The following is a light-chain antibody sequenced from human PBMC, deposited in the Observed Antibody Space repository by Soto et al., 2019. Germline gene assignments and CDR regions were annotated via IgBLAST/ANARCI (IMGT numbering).Light chain of an antibody. CDR3: QHYKNWPPWT. J-gene: IGKJ1*01. Sequence: EIVMTQSPATLSVSPGERATLSCRASQSISSNLAWYQQKPCQAPRLLIYGASTRATGIPARFSGSGSGTEFTLTISSLQSEDFAVYYCQHYKNWPPWTFGQVTKVELK. CDR1: QSISSN. V-gene: IGKV3-15*01. CDR2: GAS.